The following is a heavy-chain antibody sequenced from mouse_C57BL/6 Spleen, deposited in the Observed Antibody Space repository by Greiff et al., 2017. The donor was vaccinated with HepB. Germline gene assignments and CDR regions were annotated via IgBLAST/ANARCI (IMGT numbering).Heavy chain of an antibody. CDR3: ARSPNWDAYYFDY. J-gene: IGHJ2*01. D-gene: IGHD4-1*01. CDR2: IHPNSGST. Sequence: VQLQQPGAELVKPGASVKLSCKASGYTFTSYWMHWVKQRPGQGLEWIGMIHPNSGSTNYNEKFKSKATLTVDKSSSTAYMQLSSLTSEDSAVYYCARSPNWDAYYFDYWGQGTTLTVSS. CDR1: GYTFTSYW. V-gene: IGHV1-64*01.